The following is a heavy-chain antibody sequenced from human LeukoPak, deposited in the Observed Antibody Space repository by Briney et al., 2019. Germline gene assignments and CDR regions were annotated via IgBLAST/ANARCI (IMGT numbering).Heavy chain of an antibody. Sequence: ASVTVSYKASGGTFSNYGISWVRQAPGQGLQWMGGVIPVFGTVNYAQKFQGRVTITADESTNIAYMELSSLRSEDTAVYYCARLGYWSTTNWGPLCSYYGMDVWGQGTTVTVS. CDR1: GGTFSNYG. CDR3: ARLGYWSTTNWGPLCSYYGMDV. V-gene: IGHV1-69*13. J-gene: IGHJ6*02. CDR2: VIPVFGTV. D-gene: IGHD2-2*01.